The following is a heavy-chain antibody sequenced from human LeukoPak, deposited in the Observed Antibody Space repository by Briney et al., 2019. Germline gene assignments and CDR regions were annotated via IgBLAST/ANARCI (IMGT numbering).Heavy chain of an antibody. Sequence: PGGSLRLSCVASGFSFSSYEMNWVRQAPGKRLEWVSYISSSGGTIYYADSVKGRFTISRDNAKNSLYLQMNSLRAEDTAVYYCAGTSYCSSTSCYQYNWFDPWGQGTLVTVSS. CDR1: GFSFSSYE. CDR2: ISSSGGTI. D-gene: IGHD2-2*01. V-gene: IGHV3-48*03. J-gene: IGHJ5*02. CDR3: AGTSYCSSTSCYQYNWFDP.